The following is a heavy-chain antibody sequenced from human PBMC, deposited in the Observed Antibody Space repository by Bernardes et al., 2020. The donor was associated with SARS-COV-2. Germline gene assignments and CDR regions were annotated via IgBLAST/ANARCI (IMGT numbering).Heavy chain of an antibody. V-gene: IGHV1-46*01. Sequence: ASVQVSCKTSGYTFASNFIHWVRQAPGQGLEWMGIINPNTEVTTYAQKFQGRVTMMRETSTSTVSLELTSLTSDDTAMYYCAREVVGAAAGKPVPNWFDPWGQGTLVTVSS. CDR3: AREVVGAAAGKPVPNWFDP. J-gene: IGHJ5*02. CDR1: GYTFASNF. D-gene: IGHD6-13*01. CDR2: INPNTEVT.